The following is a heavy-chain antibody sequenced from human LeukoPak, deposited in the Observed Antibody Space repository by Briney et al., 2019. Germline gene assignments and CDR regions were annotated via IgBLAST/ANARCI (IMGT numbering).Heavy chain of an antibody. Sequence: SETLSLTCTVSGGSISSYYWSWIRQPAGKGLEWIGRIYTSGSTDYNPSLKSRVTISVDTSKNQFSLKLSSVTAADTAVYYCARDHSSSWYGGYFDYWGRGTLVTVSS. CDR2: IYTSGST. V-gene: IGHV4-4*07. CDR3: ARDHSSSWYGGYFDY. J-gene: IGHJ4*02. CDR1: GGSISSYY. D-gene: IGHD6-13*01.